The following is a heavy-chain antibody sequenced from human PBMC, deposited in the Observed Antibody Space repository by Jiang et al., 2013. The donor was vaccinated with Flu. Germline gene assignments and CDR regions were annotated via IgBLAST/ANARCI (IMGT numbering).Heavy chain of an antibody. CDR1: GGSISRSSFY. CDR2: FYYSGST. J-gene: IGHJ3*02. V-gene: IGHV4-39*01. CDR3: ARQGYYLPYAFDI. Sequence: SETLSLTCTVSGGSISRSSFYWGWIRQPPGKGLGWIGTFYYSGSTYDNPSLKGRVTIPVDTSKNQFSLKLTSVTAADTAVYFCARQGYYLPYAFDIWGQGTMVTVSS. D-gene: IGHD2-8*01.